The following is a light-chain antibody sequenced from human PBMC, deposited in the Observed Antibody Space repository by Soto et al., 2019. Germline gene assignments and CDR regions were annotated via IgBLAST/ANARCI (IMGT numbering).Light chain of an antibody. Sequence: QSALTQPASVSGSPGQSITISCNGTSSDVGGYNYVSWYQQHPGKAPKLMIYDVSNRPSGVSNRFSGSKSGNTASLTISGLQDEDEADYYCRSYTSSSTYVFGTGTKLTVL. CDR2: DVS. CDR1: SSDVGGYNY. CDR3: RSYTSSSTYV. V-gene: IGLV2-14*03. J-gene: IGLJ1*01.